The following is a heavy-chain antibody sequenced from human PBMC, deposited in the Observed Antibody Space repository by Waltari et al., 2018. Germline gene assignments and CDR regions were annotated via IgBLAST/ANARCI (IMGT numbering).Heavy chain of an antibody. Sequence: QVQLRESGPGLVKPSETLSLTCTVFGVSIRSSSNYWVWIRQPPGKGLEWIGKIFYSGETYYNPSLRSRVTISGDTSKNQFSLKLSSVTAADTAVYYCARLDGGGYSYGYDYYYGMDVWGQGTTVTVSS. CDR1: GVSIRSSSNY. CDR3: ARLDGGGYSYGYDYYYGMDV. V-gene: IGHV4-39*01. J-gene: IGHJ6*02. D-gene: IGHD5-18*01. CDR2: IFYSGET.